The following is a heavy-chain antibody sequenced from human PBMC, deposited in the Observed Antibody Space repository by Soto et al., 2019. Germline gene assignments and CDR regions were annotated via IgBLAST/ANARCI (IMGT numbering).Heavy chain of an antibody. CDR3: AKVKVGGSYSWGTGMDV. Sequence: PGGSLSLSCAASGFTFSSYSMSWVRQAPGKGLEWVSAISGSGGSTYYADSVKGRFTISRDNSKNTLYLQMNSLRAEDTAVYYCAKVKVGGSYSWGTGMDVWGQGTTVTVSS. CDR1: GFTFSSYS. V-gene: IGHV3-23*01. CDR2: ISGSGGST. D-gene: IGHD1-26*01. J-gene: IGHJ6*02.